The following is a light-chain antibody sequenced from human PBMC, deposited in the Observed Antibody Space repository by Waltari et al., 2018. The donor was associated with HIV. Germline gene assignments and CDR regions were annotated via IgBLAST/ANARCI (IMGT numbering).Light chain of an antibody. CDR3: AAWDDSLSGSWV. V-gene: IGLV1-47*01. J-gene: IGLJ3*02. Sequence: QSVMTQPPSASGTPGQRVTIPCSGSSSNIGRNSVNWYQQLPGTTPKLLSYRNNQRPSGVPDRFSGSKSGTSASLAISGLRSEDEADYYCAAWDDSLSGSWVFGGGTQVTVL. CDR2: RNN. CDR1: SSNIGRNS.